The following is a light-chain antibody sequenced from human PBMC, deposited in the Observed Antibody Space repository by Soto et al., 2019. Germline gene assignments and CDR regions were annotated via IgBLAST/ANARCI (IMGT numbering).Light chain of an antibody. Sequence: QSVLTQPPSASASLGASVTLTCTLSSGYSNYKVDWYQQRPGKGPRFVMRVGTRGIVGSKGDGIPDRFSVLGSGLNRYLTIKNIQEEDESDYHCGADHGSGSNFVSWVFGGGTQLTVL. J-gene: IGLJ3*02. V-gene: IGLV9-49*01. CDR1: SGYSNYK. CDR3: GADHGSGSNFVSWV. CDR2: VGTRGIVG.